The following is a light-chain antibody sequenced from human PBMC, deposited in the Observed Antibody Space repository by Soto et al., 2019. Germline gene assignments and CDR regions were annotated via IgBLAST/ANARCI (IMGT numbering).Light chain of an antibody. J-gene: IGKJ1*01. CDR2: AAS. Sequence: DIQMTQSPSSLSASVGDRVTISCRASQSISTYLNWYQQKPGKAPRLLIYAASTVQTGVPPRFSGSGSGTDFTLTISSLRLDDIATYFCQQSYSAPPWTFGQGTKVEIK. V-gene: IGKV1-39*01. CDR1: QSISTY. CDR3: QQSYSAPPWT.